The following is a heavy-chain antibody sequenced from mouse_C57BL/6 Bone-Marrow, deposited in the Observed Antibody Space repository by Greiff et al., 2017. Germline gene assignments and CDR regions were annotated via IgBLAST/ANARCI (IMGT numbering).Heavy chain of an antibody. CDR3: ARGIYDGFVWFAY. V-gene: IGHV1-7*01. J-gene: IGHJ3*01. CDR2: INPSSGYT. Sequence: VQLQQSGAELVKPGASVKLSCKASGYTFTSYWMHWVKQRPGQGLEWIGYINPSSGYTKYNQKFQDKATLTADTSSSTAYMQLSSLTYEDSAVYYCARGIYDGFVWFAYWGQGTLVTVSA. CDR1: GYTFTSYW. D-gene: IGHD2-3*01.